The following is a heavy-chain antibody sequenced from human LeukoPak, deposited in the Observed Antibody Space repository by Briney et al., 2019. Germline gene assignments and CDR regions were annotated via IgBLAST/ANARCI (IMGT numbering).Heavy chain of an antibody. D-gene: IGHD5-18*01. V-gene: IGHV4-39*01. Sequence: PSETLSLTCTVSGGSMSSSSYYWGWIRQPPGKELEWIGSIYYSGSTYYNPSLKSRVTISVDTSKNQLSLNLSSVTAADTAVYYCARGQDTAMVHYFDYWGQGTLVTVSS. CDR1: GGSMSSSSYY. CDR3: ARGQDTAMVHYFDY. J-gene: IGHJ4*02. CDR2: IYYSGST.